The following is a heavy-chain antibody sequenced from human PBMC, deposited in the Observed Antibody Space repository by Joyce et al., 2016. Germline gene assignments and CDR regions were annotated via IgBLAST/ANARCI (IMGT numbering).Heavy chain of an antibody. CDR2: IDHSDGT. CDR1: GYTFTGYY. Sequence: QVQLVQSGVEVKKPGASVKVSCKASGYTFTGYYMYWVRQAPGQGLEWMGWIDHSDGTKFAQKFQGRVTLTRDSSISTAYMEVSGLRSDDTALYFCAIARASTYFDSWGQGTLVTVSS. CDR3: AIARASTYFDS. V-gene: IGHV1-2*02. J-gene: IGHJ4*02. D-gene: IGHD1-26*01.